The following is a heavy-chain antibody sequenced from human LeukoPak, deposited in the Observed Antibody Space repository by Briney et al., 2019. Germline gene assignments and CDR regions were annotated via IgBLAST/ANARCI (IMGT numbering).Heavy chain of an antibody. D-gene: IGHD2-2*01. J-gene: IGHJ4*02. CDR3: ATPLGYCSSTSCSDY. V-gene: IGHV4-39*01. CDR2: IYYSGST. CDR1: GGSISSSSYY. Sequence: SETLSLTCTVSGGSISSSSYYWGWIRQPPGKGLVWIGSIYYSGSTYYNPSLKSRVTISVDTSKNQFSLKLSSVTAADTAVYYCATPLGYCSSTSCSDYWGQGTLVTVSS.